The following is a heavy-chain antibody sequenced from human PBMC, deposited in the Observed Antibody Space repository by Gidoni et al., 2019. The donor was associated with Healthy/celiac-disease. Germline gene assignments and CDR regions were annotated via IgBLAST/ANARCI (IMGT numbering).Heavy chain of an antibody. J-gene: IGHJ4*02. V-gene: IGHV3-21*01. CDR3: ARTPLNSYGWNDY. CDR2: ISSSSSYI. D-gene: IGHD5-18*01. CDR1: GFTFSSYS. Sequence: EVQLVESGGGLVKPGGSLRLSCAASGFTFSSYSMNWVRQAPGKGLEWVSSISSSSSYIYYADSVKGRFTISRDNAKNSLYLQMNSLRAEDTAVYYCARTPLNSYGWNDYWGQGTLVTVSS.